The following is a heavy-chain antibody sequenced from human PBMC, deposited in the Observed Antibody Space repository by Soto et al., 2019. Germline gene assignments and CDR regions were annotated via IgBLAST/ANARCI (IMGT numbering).Heavy chain of an antibody. V-gene: IGHV3-23*01. J-gene: IGHJ4*02. CDR3: AREVVVSRGASYFGY. CDR1: GFTFSKYA. Sequence: GGSLRLSCAASGFTFSKYALTWVRQAPGKGLEWVSVISGSGGSTYFADSVKGRFTISRDNSKNTMYLQMSSLRAEDTAIYYCAREVVVSRGASYFGYWGPGTLVTVSS. D-gene: IGHD2-2*01. CDR2: ISGSGGST.